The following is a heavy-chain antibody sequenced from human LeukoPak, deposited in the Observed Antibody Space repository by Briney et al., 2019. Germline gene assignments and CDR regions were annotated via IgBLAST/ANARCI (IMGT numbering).Heavy chain of an antibody. J-gene: IGHJ4*02. CDR3: ARSSRGYNYGYFDY. CDR2: IYSDGGT. D-gene: IGHD5-18*01. CDR1: GFTVSNNY. V-gene: IGHV3-66*01. Sequence: PGGSLRLSCAASGFTVSNNYMSWVRQAPGKGLEWVSIIYSDGGTYYADSVKGRFTISRDNSKNTLFLQMNSLRAEDTAVYYCARSSRGYNYGYFDYWGQGTLVTVSS.